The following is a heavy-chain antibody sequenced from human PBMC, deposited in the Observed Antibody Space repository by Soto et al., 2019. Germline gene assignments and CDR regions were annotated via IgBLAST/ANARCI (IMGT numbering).Heavy chain of an antibody. CDR2: INHSGST. V-gene: IGHV4-34*01. CDR3: ARTRVRGATAYYYGMDV. CDR1: GGSFSGYY. J-gene: IGHJ6*02. Sequence: SETLSLTCAVYGGSFSGYYWSWIRQPPGKGLEWIGEINHSGSTNYNPSLKSRVTISVDTSKNQFSLKLSSVTAADTAVYYCARTRVRGATAYYYGMDVWGQGTTVTVSS. D-gene: IGHD3-10*01.